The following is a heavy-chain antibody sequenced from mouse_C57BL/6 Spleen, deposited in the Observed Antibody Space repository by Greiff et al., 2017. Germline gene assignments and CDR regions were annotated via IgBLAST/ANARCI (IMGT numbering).Heavy chain of an antibody. CDR3: ARNYDYDYYAMDY. CDR2: INPNNGGT. Sequence: VQLQQSGPELVKPGASVKMSCKASGYTFTDYNMHWVKQSHGKSLEWIGYINPNNGGTSYNQKFKGKATLTVNKSSSTAYMELRSLTSEDSAVYYCARNYDYDYYAMDYWGQGTSVTVSS. CDR1: GYTFTDYN. J-gene: IGHJ4*01. V-gene: IGHV1-22*01. D-gene: IGHD2-4*01.